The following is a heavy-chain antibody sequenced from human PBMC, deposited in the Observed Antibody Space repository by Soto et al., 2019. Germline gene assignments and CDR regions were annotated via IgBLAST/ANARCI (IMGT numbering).Heavy chain of an antibody. CDR3: ARDRRYVDVHFDS. CDR1: GFNFDNYG. V-gene: IGHV3-30*03. Sequence: QVQLVESGGGVVQPGRSLRLSCAVSGFNFDNYGMNWVRQAPGKGLEWVAVISHDGSNQYYGDSVKGRFTISRDNSKNMLYLQMNRLRNEDTAVYFCARDRRYVDVHFDSWGQGTLVIVSS. D-gene: IGHD3-9*01. CDR2: ISHDGSNQ. J-gene: IGHJ4*02.